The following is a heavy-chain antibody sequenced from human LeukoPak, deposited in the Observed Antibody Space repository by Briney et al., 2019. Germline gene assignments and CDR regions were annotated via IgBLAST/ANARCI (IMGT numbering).Heavy chain of an antibody. Sequence: GGSLRLSCAASGFTFSSYAMSWVRQAPGKGLEWVSAISGSGGSTYYADSVKGRFTISRDNSKNTLYLQMNSLRAEDTAVYFCAKMKYRSDYVEEFGGFDLWGQGTMVTVSS. J-gene: IGHJ3*01. D-gene: IGHD3-16*01. CDR1: GFTFSSYA. V-gene: IGHV3-23*01. CDR3: AKMKYRSDYVEEFGGFDL. CDR2: ISGSGGST.